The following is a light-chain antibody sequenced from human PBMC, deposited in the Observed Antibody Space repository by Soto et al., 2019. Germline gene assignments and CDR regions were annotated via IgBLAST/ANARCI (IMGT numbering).Light chain of an antibody. CDR2: GAS. V-gene: IGKV3-15*01. CDR3: QQYKIWPPEYT. J-gene: IGKJ2*01. Sequence: EIVMTQSPATLSVSPGERATLSCRASQSVSSNLAWYQQKPGQAPRLLIYGASTRATGIPARFSGSGSGTEFTLTISSLQSEDFAVYYCQQYKIWPPEYTFGQGTKLEIK. CDR1: QSVSSN.